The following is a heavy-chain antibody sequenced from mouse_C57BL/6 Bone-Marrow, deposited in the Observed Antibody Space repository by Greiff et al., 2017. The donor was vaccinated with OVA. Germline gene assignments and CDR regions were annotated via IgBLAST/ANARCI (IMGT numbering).Heavy chain of an antibody. CDR3: ARGEYYGSRRAD. D-gene: IGHD1-1*01. Sequence: QVQLKQSGAELARPGASVKLSCKASGYTFTSYGISWVKQRTGQGLEWIGEIYPRSGNTYYNEKFKGKATLTADKSSSTAYMELRSLTSEDSAVYFCARGEYYGSRRADWGQGTLVTVSA. CDR2: IYPRSGNT. V-gene: IGHV1-81*01. CDR1: GYTFTSYG. J-gene: IGHJ3*01.